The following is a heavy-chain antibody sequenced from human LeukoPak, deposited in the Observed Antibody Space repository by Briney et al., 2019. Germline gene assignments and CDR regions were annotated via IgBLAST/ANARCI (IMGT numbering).Heavy chain of an antibody. CDR1: GFPFSDYC. D-gene: IGHD1-1*01. Sequence: GGSLRLSCAASGFPFSDYCMNWVRQAPGQGLEWVGNIKQDGSEKYYVDSVKGRFTISRDNAKNSQYLQMNSLRVEDTAVYYCARDPALWSNCVVNWGQGTLVTVSS. CDR3: ARDPALWSNCVVN. CDR2: IKQDGSEK. V-gene: IGHV3-7*05. J-gene: IGHJ4*02.